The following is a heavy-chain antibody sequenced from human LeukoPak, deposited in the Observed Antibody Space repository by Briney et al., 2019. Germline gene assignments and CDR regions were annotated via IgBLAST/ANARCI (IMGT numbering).Heavy chain of an antibody. D-gene: IGHD2-21*02. Sequence: PSQTLSLTCTVSVGCVTGYYWGWIWESPRNGLGWSGGVYYSGATTYNPPLKSRVTTSINTSKNQVSLKVTSVTAADTAVYYCARGGGDSRYRYYIDYWGQGMLVTVSS. J-gene: IGHJ4*02. V-gene: IGHV4-59*02. CDR1: VGCVTGYY. CDR2: VYYSGAT. CDR3: ARGGGDSRYRYYIDY.